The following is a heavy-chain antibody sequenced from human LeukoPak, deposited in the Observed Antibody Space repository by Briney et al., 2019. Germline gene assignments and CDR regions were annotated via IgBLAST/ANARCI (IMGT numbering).Heavy chain of an antibody. Sequence: GGSLRLSCAASGFTFSDYYMSWIRQAPGKGLEWVSYISGDATTFYYADSVKGRFTISRDNAKNSLYLQMNSLRAEDTAVYYCARDRYSSARCFPLWYFDLWGRGTLVTVSS. CDR2: ISGDATTF. CDR3: ARDRYSSARCFPLWYFDL. J-gene: IGHJ2*01. CDR1: GFTFSDYY. D-gene: IGHD2-2*01. V-gene: IGHV3-11*01.